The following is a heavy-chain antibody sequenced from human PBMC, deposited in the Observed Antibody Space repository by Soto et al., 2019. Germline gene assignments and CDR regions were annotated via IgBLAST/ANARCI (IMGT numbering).Heavy chain of an antibody. J-gene: IGHJ4*02. D-gene: IGHD6-19*01. V-gene: IGHV2-5*02. CDR1: GFSLTTNGVG. Sequence: QITLKESGPTLVKPTQTLTLTCVFSGFSLTTNGVGVGWIRQPPGKALEWLALVYWDDDKRYSPSLKSRLTITKDTSKNQVVLTMTNMDPVDTATYYCVHVSSGLYGFDYWGQGILVTVSS. CDR3: VHVSSGLYGFDY. CDR2: VYWDDDK.